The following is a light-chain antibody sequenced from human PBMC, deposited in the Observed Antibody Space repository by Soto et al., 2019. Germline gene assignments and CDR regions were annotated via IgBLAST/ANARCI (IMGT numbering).Light chain of an antibody. J-gene: IGLJ1*01. CDR2: DVS. V-gene: IGLV2-14*01. CDR3: SSYTSSSTRLYV. CDR1: SSDVGGYNY. Sequence: QSVLTQPASVSGSPGQSITISCTGTSSDVGGYNYVSWYQQHPGKAPKVMIYDVSNRPSGVSKRFSGSKSGNTASLTISGLPAEDAADYSGSSYTSSSTRLYVFGAGTKLTVL.